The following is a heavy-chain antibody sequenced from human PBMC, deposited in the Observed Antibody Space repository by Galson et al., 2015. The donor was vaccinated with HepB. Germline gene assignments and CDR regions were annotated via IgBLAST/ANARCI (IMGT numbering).Heavy chain of an antibody. V-gene: IGHV3-23*01. Sequence: SLRLSCAASGFTFINYAMAWVRQAPGKGLEWVSTVNGGGGNTYYADSVKGRFSISRDNSKNTLYLQMRYVRAEDTAVYFCAKGWGATCYSDFDYWGQGILVTVSS. CDR1: GFTFINYA. CDR3: AKGWGATCYSDFDY. J-gene: IGHJ4*02. D-gene: IGHD2-15*01. CDR2: VNGGGGNT.